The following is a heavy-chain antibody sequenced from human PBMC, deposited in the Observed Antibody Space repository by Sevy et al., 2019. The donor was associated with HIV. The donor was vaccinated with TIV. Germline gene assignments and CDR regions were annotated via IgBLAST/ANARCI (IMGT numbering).Heavy chain of an antibody. CDR1: GFTFINAW. D-gene: IGHD1-26*01. Sequence: GGSLRLSCAASGFTFINAWMNWVRQAPGKGLEWVGRIKSKGGGGTIDYSAPVKGRFSISRDDSKNTLYLQMDSLKIDYTAVYYCTWDHDYYYGRNVWGQGTTVTVSS. J-gene: IGHJ6*02. CDR2: IKSKGGGGTI. CDR3: TWDHDYYYGRNV. V-gene: IGHV3-15*07.